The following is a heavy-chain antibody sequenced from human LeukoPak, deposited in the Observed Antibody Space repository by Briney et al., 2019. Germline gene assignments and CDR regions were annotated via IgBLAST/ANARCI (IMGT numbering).Heavy chain of an antibody. CDR3: ARDRQGGNWGDFDF. CDR2: ISYDGSNK. V-gene: IGHV3-30-3*01. Sequence: GGSLRLSCAASGFTFSSHAMHWVRQAPGKGLEWVALISYDGSNKYYADSVKGRFTISRDNSRNTLYLQMNSLMAEDTAVYYCARDRQGGNWGDFDFWGQGTLVIVSS. CDR1: GFTFSSHA. J-gene: IGHJ4*02. D-gene: IGHD3-16*01.